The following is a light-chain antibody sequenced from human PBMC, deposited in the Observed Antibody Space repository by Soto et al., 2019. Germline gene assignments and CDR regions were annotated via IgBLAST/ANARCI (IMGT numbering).Light chain of an antibody. CDR3: SSYAGSLNV. V-gene: IGLV2-8*01. J-gene: IGLJ1*01. CDR1: SSDVGDYNY. Sequence: QSALTQPPSASGSPGQSVTISCTGTSSDVGDYNYVSWYQQPPGKAPKLMIYEVSKRPSGVPDRFSGSKSVNTASLTVSGLQAQDEADYYCSSYAGSLNVFGTGTKLTVL. CDR2: EVS.